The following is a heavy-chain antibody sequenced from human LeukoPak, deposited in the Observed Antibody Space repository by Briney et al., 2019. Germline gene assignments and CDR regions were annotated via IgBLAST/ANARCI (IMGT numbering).Heavy chain of an antibody. V-gene: IGHV1-46*01. CDR1: GYTFTSYY. Sequence: ASVKVSCEPSGYTFTSYYMHWVRQAPGQGLEWVGIINPSDGTTRYAQKFQGRVTMTRDMSTRTVYMELSTLRSDDTAVYYCARDNCGGDCHFDYWGQGTLVTVSS. CDR2: INPSDGTT. CDR3: ARDNCGGDCHFDY. D-gene: IGHD2-21*02. J-gene: IGHJ4*02.